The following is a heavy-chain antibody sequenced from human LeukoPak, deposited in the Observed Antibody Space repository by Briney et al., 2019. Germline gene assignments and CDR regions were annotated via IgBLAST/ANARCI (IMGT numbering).Heavy chain of an antibody. V-gene: IGHV3-23*01. CDR1: GFTFTSYA. Sequence: GGSLRLSCAASGFTFTSYAMSWVRQGPGRGLEWVSAISGNGGATYYADSVKGRFTISRDNSKNTLHLQMNSLRAEDTALYYCAKATTAIVVDNFFDYWGQGTLVSVSS. CDR3: AKATTAIVVDNFFDY. J-gene: IGHJ4*02. CDR2: ISGNGGAT. D-gene: IGHD3-22*01.